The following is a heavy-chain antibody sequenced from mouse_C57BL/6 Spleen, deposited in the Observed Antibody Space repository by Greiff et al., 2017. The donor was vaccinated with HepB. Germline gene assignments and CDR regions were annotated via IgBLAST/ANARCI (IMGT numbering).Heavy chain of an antibody. V-gene: IGHV1-69*01. J-gene: IGHJ3*01. Sequence: QVQLQQPGAELVMPGASVKLSCKASGYTFTSYWMHWVKQRPGQGLEWIGEIDTSDSYTNYNQKFKGKSTLTVDKSSNTADLQLSSLTSEDTAIYYWARGLSWAWFAYWGQGTLVTVSA. D-gene: IGHD4-1*01. CDR3: ARGLSWAWFAY. CDR1: GYTFTSYW. CDR2: IDTSDSYT.